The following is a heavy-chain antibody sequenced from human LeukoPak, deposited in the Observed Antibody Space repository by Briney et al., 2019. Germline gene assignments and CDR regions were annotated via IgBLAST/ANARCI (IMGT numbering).Heavy chain of an antibody. CDR2: IFSGGST. CDR1: GFTVGSNY. D-gene: IGHD6-19*01. V-gene: IGHV3-53*01. Sequence: PGGSLRLSCAASGFTVGSNYMSWVRQAPGKGLEWVSVIFSGGSTYYADSVKGRFTISRDNSKNTLYLQMNSLRAEDTAVYYCASTYSSGWYVGYWGQGTLVTVSS. CDR3: ASTYSSGWYVGY. J-gene: IGHJ4*02.